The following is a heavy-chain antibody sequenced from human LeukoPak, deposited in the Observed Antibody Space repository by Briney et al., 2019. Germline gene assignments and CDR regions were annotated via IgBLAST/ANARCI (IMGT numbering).Heavy chain of an antibody. CDR1: GYTFTGYG. V-gene: IGHV7-4-1*02. Sequence: ASVKVSCKASGYTFTGYGLNWVRQAPGQGLEWMGWINPNTGNPMYAQGLTGRFVFSVDTSVSTAYLQISSLKAEDTAVYYCARGRLDSDYGPWGQGTLVTVSS. J-gene: IGHJ5*02. D-gene: IGHD3-16*01. CDR3: ARGRLDSDYGP. CDR2: INPNTGNP.